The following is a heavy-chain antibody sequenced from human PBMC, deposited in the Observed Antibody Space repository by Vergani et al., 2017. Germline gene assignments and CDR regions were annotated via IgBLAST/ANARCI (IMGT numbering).Heavy chain of an antibody. CDR2: ISSSSSTI. CDR1: GFTFSSYS. CDR3: ARGPVVVPAALGQLWFDP. Sequence: EVQLVESGGGLVQPGGSLRLSCAASGFTFSSYSMNWVRQAPGKGLEWVSYISSSSSTIYYADSVKGRFTISRDNAKNSLYLQMSSLRAEDTAVYYCARGPVVVPAALGQLWFDPWGQGTLVTVSS. D-gene: IGHD2-2*01. J-gene: IGHJ5*02. V-gene: IGHV3-48*01.